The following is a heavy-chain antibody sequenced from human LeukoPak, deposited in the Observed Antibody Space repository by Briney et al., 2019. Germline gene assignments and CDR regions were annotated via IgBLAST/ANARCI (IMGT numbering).Heavy chain of an antibody. D-gene: IGHD3-10*01. CDR1: GFTVSSNC. CDR3: ARDRFGYGSSFDY. CDR2: IYSGGST. Sequence: GGSLRLSCAASGFTVSSNCMSWVRQAPGKGLEWVSVIYSGGSTYYADSVKGRFTISRDNSKNTLYLRMNSLRAEDTAVYYCARDRFGYGSSFDYWGQGTLVTVSS. J-gene: IGHJ4*02. V-gene: IGHV3-53*01.